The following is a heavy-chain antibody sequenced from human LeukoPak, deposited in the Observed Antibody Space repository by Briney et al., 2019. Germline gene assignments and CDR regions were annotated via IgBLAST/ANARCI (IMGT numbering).Heavy chain of an antibody. CDR1: GFSFRSYE. CDR2: ISGSGGII. CDR3: AREGPYDGSDGDAFDI. Sequence: PGGSLRLSCAASGFSFRSYEMNWVRQAPGEGLEWVSQISGSGGIIYYADSVKGRFSISRDNAKNSLYLQMNSLRAKDTAVYYCAREGPYDGSDGDAFDIWGQGTMVTVSS. D-gene: IGHD3-22*01. J-gene: IGHJ3*02. V-gene: IGHV3-48*03.